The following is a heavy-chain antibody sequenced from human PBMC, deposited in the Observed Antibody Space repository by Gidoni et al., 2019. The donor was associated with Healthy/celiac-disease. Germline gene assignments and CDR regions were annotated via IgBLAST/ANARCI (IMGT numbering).Heavy chain of an antibody. CDR2: ISYDRSNK. V-gene: IGHV3-30*18. D-gene: IGHD6-13*01. Sequence: QVQLVESGGGVVQPGRSLRLSCAASGFTFSSYGMHWVRQAPGKGLEWVAVISYDRSNKYHADSVKGRFTISRDNSKNTLYLQMNSLRAEDTAVYYCAKEPFPIAAAGTFFDYWGQGTLVTVSS. CDR3: AKEPFPIAAAGTFFDY. J-gene: IGHJ4*02. CDR1: GFTFSSYG.